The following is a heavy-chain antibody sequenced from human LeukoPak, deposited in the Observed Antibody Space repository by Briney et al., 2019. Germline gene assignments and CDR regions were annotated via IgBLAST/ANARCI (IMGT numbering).Heavy chain of an antibody. CDR2: IYPGDSDT. CDR3: ARRTASMEYFDL. D-gene: IGHD2/OR15-2a*01. CDR1: GYSFTTYW. J-gene: IGHJ2*01. Sequence: GESLKISCKGSGYSFTTYWIGWVRQMPGTGLEWMGTIYPGDSDTRYSPSFQGQVTISADKSTSAAYLQWSSLQASDTAIYYCARRTASMEYFDLWGRGTLVTVSS. V-gene: IGHV5-51*01.